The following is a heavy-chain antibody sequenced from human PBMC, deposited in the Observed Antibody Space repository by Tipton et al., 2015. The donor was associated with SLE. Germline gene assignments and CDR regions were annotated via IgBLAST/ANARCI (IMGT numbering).Heavy chain of an antibody. Sequence: SLRLSCAVSGFTFSTYAMSWVRQAPGKGLEWVSVISDSGGDTYYADSVKGRFTISRDNSKNTLYLQMNSLRAEDTAMYYCARVGLGSGDGFDIWGQGTMVTVSS. CDR2: ISDSGGDT. D-gene: IGHD7-27*01. CDR1: GFTFSTYA. J-gene: IGHJ3*02. V-gene: IGHV3-23*01. CDR3: ARVGLGSGDGFDI.